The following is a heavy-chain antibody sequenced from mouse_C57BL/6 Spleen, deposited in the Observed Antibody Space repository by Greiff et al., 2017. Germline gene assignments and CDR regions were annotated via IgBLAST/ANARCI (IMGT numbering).Heavy chain of an antibody. D-gene: IGHD2-5*01. CDR1: GYTFTSYW. CDR3: ASRENYYSNYSFDY. CDR2: IDPSDSDT. V-gene: IGHV1-50*01. Sequence: VQLQQPGAELVKPGASVKLSCKASGYTFTSYWMQWVKQRPGQGLEWIGEIDPSDSDTNYNQKFKGKATLTVDPSSSTAYMQLSSLTSEDSAVYYCASRENYYSNYSFDYWGQGTTLTVSS. J-gene: IGHJ2*01.